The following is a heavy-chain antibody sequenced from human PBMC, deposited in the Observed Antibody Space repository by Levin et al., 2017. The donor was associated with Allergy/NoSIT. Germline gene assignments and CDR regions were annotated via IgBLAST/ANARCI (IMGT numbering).Heavy chain of an antibody. CDR3: AKDGPAEDDVWSEGYYYYMDV. V-gene: IGHV3-30*18. Sequence: GGSLRLSCAASGFTFSSYGMHWVRQAPGKGLEWVAVISYDGSNKYYADSVKGRFTISRDNSKNTLYLQMNSLRAEDTAVYYCAKDGPAEDDVWSEGYYYYMDVWGKGTTVTVSS. CDR2: ISYDGSNK. D-gene: IGHD3-3*01. J-gene: IGHJ6*03. CDR1: GFTFSSYG.